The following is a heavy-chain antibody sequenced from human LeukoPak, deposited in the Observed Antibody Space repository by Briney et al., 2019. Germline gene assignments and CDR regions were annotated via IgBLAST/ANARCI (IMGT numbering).Heavy chain of an antibody. CDR1: GFTVSSNY. Sequence: GGSLRLSCAASGFTVSSNYMSWVRQAPGKGLEWVPVIYSGGTTYYADSVKGRFTISRDISKNMLYLQMNSLRAEDTAVYYCARLQGNWYIPAWGQGTLVTVSS. V-gene: IGHV3-53*01. J-gene: IGHJ5*02. CDR2: IYSGGTT. D-gene: IGHD6-13*01. CDR3: ARLQGNWYIPA.